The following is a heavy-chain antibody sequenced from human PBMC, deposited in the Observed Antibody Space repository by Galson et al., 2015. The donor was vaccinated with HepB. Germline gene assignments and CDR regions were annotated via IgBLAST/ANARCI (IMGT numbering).Heavy chain of an antibody. D-gene: IGHD2-15*01. V-gene: IGHV1-69*13. CDR2: IIPIIGTA. Sequence: SVKVSCKASGGTFSSYAISWVRQAPGQGLEWMGGIIPIIGTANYAQKFRGRVTITADESTSTAYMELSSLRSEDTAVYYCARTDIVVVVDSYYYYGMDVGFQVTMVTVSS. CDR3: ARTDIVVVVDSYYYYGMDV. CDR1: GGTFSSYA. J-gene: IGHJ6*02.